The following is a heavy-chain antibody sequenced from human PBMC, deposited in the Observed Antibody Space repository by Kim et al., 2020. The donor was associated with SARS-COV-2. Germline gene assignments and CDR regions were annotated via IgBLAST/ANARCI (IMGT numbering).Heavy chain of an antibody. Sequence: GGSLRLSCAASGFTFSSYAMHWVRQAPGKGLEWVAVISYDGSNKYYADSVKGRFTISRDNSKNTLYLQMNSLRAEDTAVYYCARGVGYDYGDYGWFEPWGQGTLVTVSS. V-gene: IGHV3-30*04. CDR1: GFTFSSYA. D-gene: IGHD4-17*01. J-gene: IGHJ5*02. CDR2: ISYDGSNK. CDR3: ARGVGYDYGDYGWFEP.